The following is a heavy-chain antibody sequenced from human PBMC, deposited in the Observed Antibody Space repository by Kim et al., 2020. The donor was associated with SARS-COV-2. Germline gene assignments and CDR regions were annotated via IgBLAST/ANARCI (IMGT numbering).Heavy chain of an antibody. D-gene: IGHD6-13*01. CDR2: T. V-gene: IGHV4-59*01. CDR3: ARDSSRTPFGY. J-gene: IGHJ4*02. Sequence: TNYNPSLKSRVTISVDTSKNQFSLKLSSVTAADTAVYYCARDSSRTPFGYWGQGTLVTVSS.